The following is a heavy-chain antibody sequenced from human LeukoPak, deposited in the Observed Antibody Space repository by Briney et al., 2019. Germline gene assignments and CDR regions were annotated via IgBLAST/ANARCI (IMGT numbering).Heavy chain of an antibody. CDR2: INPNSGT. CDR3: ARVRDNWNDEGMDY. J-gene: IGHJ4*02. D-gene: IGHD1-20*01. Sequence: ASVKVSCKTSGYTFTGHYIHWVRQAPGQGLEWMGWINPNSGTNYAQKFQGRVTMTTDTSISTAYMDLSSLTSEDTAVYYCARVRDNWNDEGMDYWGQGTLVTVSS. CDR1: GYTFTGHY. V-gene: IGHV1-2*02.